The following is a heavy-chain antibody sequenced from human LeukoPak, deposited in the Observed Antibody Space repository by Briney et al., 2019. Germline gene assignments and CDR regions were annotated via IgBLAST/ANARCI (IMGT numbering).Heavy chain of an antibody. Sequence: SETLSLTCTVSGGSISSGGYYWIWIRQPPGKGLEGIAYMYYSGRTYYNPPLKSRVTMSADTSKNQLSLKLSSVTAADTAVYYCARPYYYDSRIDPWGQGILVTVSS. V-gene: IGHV4-30-4*01. CDR2: MYYSGRT. CDR1: GGSISSGGYY. J-gene: IGHJ5*02. CDR3: ARPYYYDSRIDP. D-gene: IGHD3-22*01.